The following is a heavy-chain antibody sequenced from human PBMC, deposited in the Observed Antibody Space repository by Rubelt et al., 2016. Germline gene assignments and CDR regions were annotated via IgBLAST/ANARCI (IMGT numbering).Heavy chain of an antibody. V-gene: IGHV1-69*09. CDR1: GGTFSSYA. CDR2: IIPILGIA. CDR3: ARMGVGYGMDV. J-gene: IGHJ6*02. Sequence: QVQLVQSGAEVKKPGSSVKVSCKASGGTFSSYAISWVRQAPGQGLEWMGRIIPILGIANYVQKFQGRVTITADKATSTAYMELSSLRSEDTAVYYCARMGVGYGMDVWGQGTTVTVSS. D-gene: IGHD2-15*01.